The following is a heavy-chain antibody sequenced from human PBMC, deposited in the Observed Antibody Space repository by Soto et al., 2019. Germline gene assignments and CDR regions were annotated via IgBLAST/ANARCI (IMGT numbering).Heavy chain of an antibody. V-gene: IGHV3-30*18. J-gene: IGHJ6*02. CDR2: ISYDGSNK. D-gene: IGHD2-21*02. Sequence: GGSVRLSCAASGFTFSSYGMHWVRQAPGKGLEWVAVISYDGSNKYYADSVKGRFTISRDNSKNTLYLQMNSLRAEDTAVYYCAKDWDIVVVTAIRYGMDVWGQGTTVTVSS. CDR1: GFTFSSYG. CDR3: AKDWDIVVVTAIRYGMDV.